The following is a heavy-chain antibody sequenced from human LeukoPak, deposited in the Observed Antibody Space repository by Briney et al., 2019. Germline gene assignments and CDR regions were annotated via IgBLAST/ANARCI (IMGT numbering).Heavy chain of an antibody. CDR2: IYSSGST. CDR1: GASVSGSNYY. V-gene: IGHV4-39*01. CDR3: AKSGGYGLIDY. J-gene: IGHJ4*02. D-gene: IGHD1-26*01. Sequence: PSETLSLTCAVSGASVSGSNYYWGWIRQPPGKGLEWIGNIYSSGSTYYNASLQSRVTISIDTSKNQFSLRLNSVTAADTAMYYCAKSGGYGLIDYWGQGTRVTVSS.